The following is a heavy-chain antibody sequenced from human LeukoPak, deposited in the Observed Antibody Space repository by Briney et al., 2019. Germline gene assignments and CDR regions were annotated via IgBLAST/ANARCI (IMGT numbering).Heavy chain of an antibody. CDR2: ITQDRNEK. V-gene: IGHV3-7*01. J-gene: IGHJ6*02. CDR3: ARSYYGSGTSYCMDV. Sequence: GGSLRLSCALSGFTLSRHWMSWVRPAPGKGLEWLANITQDRNEKYYVDSVEGRFTISRDNAKNSRYLQMNSLRAEDTTVYYCARSYYGSGTSYCMDVWGQGTTVTVSS. CDR1: GFTLSRHW. D-gene: IGHD3-10*01.